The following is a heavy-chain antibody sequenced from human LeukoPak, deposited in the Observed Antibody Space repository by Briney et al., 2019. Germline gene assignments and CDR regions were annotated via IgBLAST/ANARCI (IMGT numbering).Heavy chain of an antibody. V-gene: IGHV3-7*01. CDR2: IKQDGSEK. CDR3: ARGKGLTVRGVMAYFDY. CDR1: GFTFSSYW. D-gene: IGHD3-10*01. Sequence: GGSLRLSCAASGFTFSSYWMSWVRQAPGKGLEWVANIKQDGSEKYYVDSVKGRFTISRDNAKNSLYLQMNSLRAEDTAVYYCARGKGLTVRGVMAYFDYWGQGTLVTVSS. J-gene: IGHJ4*02.